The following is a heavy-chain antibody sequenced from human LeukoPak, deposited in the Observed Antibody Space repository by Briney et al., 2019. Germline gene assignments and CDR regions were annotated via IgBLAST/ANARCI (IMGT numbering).Heavy chain of an antibody. Sequence: RGSLRLSCAAYGFTFSSYAMSLVRQAPGKGLEWVSAISGSGGSTYYADSVKGRFTISRDNSKNPLYLQMNSLRAEDKAVYYCAKDPYSGSYWGSYYFDYWGQGTLVTVSS. CDR3: AKDPYSGSYWGSYYFDY. CDR2: ISGSGGST. CDR1: GFTFSSYA. D-gene: IGHD1-26*01. J-gene: IGHJ4*02. V-gene: IGHV3-23*01.